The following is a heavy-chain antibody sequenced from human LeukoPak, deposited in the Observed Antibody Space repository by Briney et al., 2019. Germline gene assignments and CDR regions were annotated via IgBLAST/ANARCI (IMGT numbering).Heavy chain of an antibody. D-gene: IGHD2-8*01. CDR1: GYTFTGYY. J-gene: IGHJ4*02. CDR2: INPNSGGT. Sequence: ASVKVSCKASGYTFTGYYMHWVRQAPGQGLEWMGWINPNSGGTNYAQKFQGRVTMTRDTSISTAYMELSRLRSDDTAVYYCARVGYCTNGVCYKGDYWGQGPWSPSPQ. V-gene: IGHV1-2*02. CDR3: ARVGYCTNGVCYKGDY.